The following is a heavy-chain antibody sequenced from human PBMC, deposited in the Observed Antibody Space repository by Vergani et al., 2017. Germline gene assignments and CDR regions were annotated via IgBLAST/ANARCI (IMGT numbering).Heavy chain of an antibody. Sequence: QVQLVESGGGVIQPGRSLRLSCAASGFTFCDHGFHWVRRPPGKGLEWVSLISYDGTNKYYTNSVRGRFTISRDNSKSTLFLQMNSLRVEDTAMYFCAKDLSYSTAWPHFDSRGQGTLVTVSS. J-gene: IGHJ4*02. CDR3: AKDLSYSTAWPHFDS. V-gene: IGHV3-30-3*01. CDR1: GFTFCDHG. CDR2: ISYDGTNK. D-gene: IGHD4-11*01.